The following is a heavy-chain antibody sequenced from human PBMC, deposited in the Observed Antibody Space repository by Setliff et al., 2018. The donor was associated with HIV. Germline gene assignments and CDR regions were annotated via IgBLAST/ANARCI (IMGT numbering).Heavy chain of an antibody. V-gene: IGHV1-58*02. CDR3: AARPGVDSNGYYDYYYMDV. CDR2: IVVGSGNT. J-gene: IGHJ6*03. Sequence: ASVKVSCKASGFTFTRSAMQWVRQARGRRLEWIGWIVVGSGNTNYAQKFEERVNITRDMSTSTSYMELTNLRSDDTAVYYCAARPGVDSNGYYDYYYMDVWGKGTTVTVSS. D-gene: IGHD3-22*01. CDR1: GFTFTRSA.